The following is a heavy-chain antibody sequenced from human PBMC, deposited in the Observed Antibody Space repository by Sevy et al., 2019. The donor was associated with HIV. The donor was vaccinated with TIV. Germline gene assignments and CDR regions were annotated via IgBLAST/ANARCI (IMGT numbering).Heavy chain of an antibody. V-gene: IGHV4-59*13. CDR1: GGSTSSYY. J-gene: IGHJ6*02. Sequence: SETLSLTCTVSGGSTSSYYWSWIRQPPGKGLEWIGYIYYSGSTNYNPSLKSRVTISVDTSKNQFSLKLSSVTAADTAVYYCARERYYYDSSGYSYGMDVWGQGTTVTVSS. CDR2: IYYSGST. CDR3: ARERYYYDSSGYSYGMDV. D-gene: IGHD3-22*01.